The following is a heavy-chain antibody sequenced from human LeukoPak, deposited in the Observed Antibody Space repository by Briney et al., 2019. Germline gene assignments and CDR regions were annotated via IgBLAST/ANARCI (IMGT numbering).Heavy chain of an antibody. CDR3: ARVDYSGGYGEAFEY. D-gene: IGHD1-26*01. CDR2: TYYRSQWYN. Sequence: SQTLSLTCAISGDSVSRNTATWNWIRQSPSRGLEWLGRTYYRSQWYNDYAVSVKSRLTINPDTSKNRFSLQLNSVTPEDTAVYYCARVDYSGGYGEAFEYWGQGTLVTVSS. J-gene: IGHJ4*02. CDR1: GDSVSRNTAT. V-gene: IGHV6-1*01.